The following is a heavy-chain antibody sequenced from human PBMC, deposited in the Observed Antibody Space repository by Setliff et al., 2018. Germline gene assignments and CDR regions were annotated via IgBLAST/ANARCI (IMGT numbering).Heavy chain of an antibody. CDR2: IYYSGST. CDR1: GGSISSSSYY. D-gene: IGHD3-3*01. V-gene: IGHV4-39*07. Sequence: PSETLSLTCTVSGGSISSSSYYWGWIPQPPGKGLEWIGSIYYSGSTYYNPSLKSRVTISVDTSKNQFSLKLSSVTAADTAVYYCARRATYYNFWSGYYDYWGQGTLVTVSS. CDR3: ARRATYYNFWSGYYDY. J-gene: IGHJ4*02.